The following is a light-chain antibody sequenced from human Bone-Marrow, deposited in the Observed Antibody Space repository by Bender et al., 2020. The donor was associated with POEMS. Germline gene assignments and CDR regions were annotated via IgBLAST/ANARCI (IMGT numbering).Light chain of an antibody. J-gene: IGLJ2*01. CDR3: QAWDSSAVV. CDR1: NVGIRG. V-gene: IGLV3-21*02. Sequence: SYVVTQPPSVSVAPGQTARIPCGGNNVGIRGVHWYQQKPGQAPVLVVYEDSDRPSGIPERFSGSNSGNTATLTISGTQAMDEADYYCQAWDSSAVVFGGGTMLTVL. CDR2: EDS.